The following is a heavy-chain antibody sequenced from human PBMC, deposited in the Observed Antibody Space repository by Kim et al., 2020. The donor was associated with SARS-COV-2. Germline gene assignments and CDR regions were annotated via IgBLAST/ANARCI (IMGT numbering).Heavy chain of an antibody. J-gene: IGHJ6*02. CDR1: GYTFTSYG. CDR3: ARVSNYVNYYYGMDV. CDR2: ISAYNGNT. Sequence: ASVKVSCKASGYTFTSYGISWVRQAPGQGLEWMGWISAYNGNTNYAQKLQGRVTMTTDTSTGTAYMELRSLRSDDTAVYYCARVSNYVNYYYGMDVWGQGTTVTVSS. D-gene: IGHD4-4*01. V-gene: IGHV1-18*01.